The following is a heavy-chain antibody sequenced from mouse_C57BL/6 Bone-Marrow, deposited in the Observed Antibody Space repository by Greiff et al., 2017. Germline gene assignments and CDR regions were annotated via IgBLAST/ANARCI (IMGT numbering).Heavy chain of an antibody. D-gene: IGHD1-1*01. CDR1: GFTFSSYA. Sequence: EVKLVESGEGLVKPGGSLKLSCAASGFTFSSYAMSWVRQTPEKRLEWVAYISSGGDYIYYADTVKGRFTISRDNARNTLYLQMSSLKSEDTAMYYCTRDRAYGSSHWYFDVWGTGTTVTVSS. V-gene: IGHV5-9-1*02. CDR2: ISSGGDYI. J-gene: IGHJ1*03. CDR3: TRDRAYGSSHWYFDV.